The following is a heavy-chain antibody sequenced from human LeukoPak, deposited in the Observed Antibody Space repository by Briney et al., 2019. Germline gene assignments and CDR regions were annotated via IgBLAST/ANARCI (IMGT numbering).Heavy chain of an antibody. V-gene: IGHV4-4*02. J-gene: IGHJ6*02. CDR1: GGSISNRNW. D-gene: IGHD2-2*01. Sequence: PSETLSLTCAVSGGSISNRNWWSWVRQPPGKGLEWIGEIYHSGSTNYNPSLKSRVTISVDTSKNQFSLKLSSVTAADTAVYYCARVPAAPRLYMDVWGQGTTVIVSS. CDR3: ARVPAAPRLYMDV. CDR2: IYHSGST.